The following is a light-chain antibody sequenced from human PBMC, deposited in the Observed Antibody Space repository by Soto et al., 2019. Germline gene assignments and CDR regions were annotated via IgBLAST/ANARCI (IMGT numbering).Light chain of an antibody. Sequence: EIVLTQSPATLSLSPGERATLSCGASQSVSRRYLAWYQQKPGLAPRLLIYDASSRATGIPDRFSGSGSGADFTLTISRLEPEDFAVYYCQQYGSSPWTFGQGTKVDIK. V-gene: IGKV3D-20*01. CDR3: QQYGSSPWT. J-gene: IGKJ1*01. CDR2: DAS. CDR1: QSVSRRY.